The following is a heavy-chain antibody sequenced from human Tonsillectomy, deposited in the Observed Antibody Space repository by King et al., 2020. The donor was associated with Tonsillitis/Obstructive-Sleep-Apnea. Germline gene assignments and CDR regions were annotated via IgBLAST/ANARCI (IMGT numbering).Heavy chain of an antibody. CDR1: GFTFSSYA. Sequence: VQLVESGGGLVQPGGSLRLSCAASGFTFSSYAMSWVRQAPGKGLEWVSAISGSGGSTYYADSVKGRFTISRDNSKNTLYLQMNSLRAEDTAVYYCANKPPSRPHCSGGGCYSYFDYWGQGTLVTVSS. V-gene: IGHV3-23*04. D-gene: IGHD2-15*01. CDR2: ISGSGGST. CDR3: ANKPPSRPHCSGGGCYSYFDY. J-gene: IGHJ4*02.